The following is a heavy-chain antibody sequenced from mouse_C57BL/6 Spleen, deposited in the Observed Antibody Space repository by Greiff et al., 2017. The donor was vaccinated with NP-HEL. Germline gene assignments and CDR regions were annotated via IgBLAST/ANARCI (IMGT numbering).Heavy chain of an antibody. CDR3: ARDSYYDGYPMDY. D-gene: IGHD2-3*01. V-gene: IGHV5-4*01. Sequence: EVQVVESGGGLVKPGGSLKLSCAASGFTFSSYAMSWVRQTPEKRLGWVATISDGGSYTYYPDNVKGRFTISRDNAKNNLYLQMSHLKSEDTAMYYCARDSYYDGYPMDYWGQGTSVTVSS. CDR2: ISDGGSYT. CDR1: GFTFSSYA. J-gene: IGHJ4*01.